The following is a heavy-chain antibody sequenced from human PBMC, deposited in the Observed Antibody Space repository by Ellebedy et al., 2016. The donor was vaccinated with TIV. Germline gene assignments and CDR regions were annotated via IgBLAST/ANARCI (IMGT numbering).Heavy chain of an antibody. CDR2: IIPIFGTA. V-gene: IGHV1-69*13. D-gene: IGHD3-10*01. CDR3: ASAYYYGSGKIVSYYYGMDV. Sequence: AASVTVSCKASGCTFSSYAISWVRQAPGQGLEWMGGIIPIFGTANYAQKFQGRVTITADESTSTAYMELSSLRSEDTAVYYCASAYYYGSGKIVSYYYGMDVWGQGTTVTVSS. J-gene: IGHJ6*02. CDR1: GCTFSSYA.